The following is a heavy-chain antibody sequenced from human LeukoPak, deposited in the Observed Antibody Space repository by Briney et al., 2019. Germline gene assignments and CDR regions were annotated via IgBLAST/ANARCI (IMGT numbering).Heavy chain of an antibody. D-gene: IGHD4-17*01. CDR1: GFTFDDYA. J-gene: IGHJ3*02. Sequence: GGSLRLSCAASGFTFDDYAMHWVRQAPGKGLEWVSGISWNSGSIGYADSVKGRFTISRDNAKNSLYLQMNSLRAEDTAVYYCAREVYDYGDYSDAFDIWGQGTMVTVSS. V-gene: IGHV3-9*01. CDR2: ISWNSGSI. CDR3: AREVYDYGDYSDAFDI.